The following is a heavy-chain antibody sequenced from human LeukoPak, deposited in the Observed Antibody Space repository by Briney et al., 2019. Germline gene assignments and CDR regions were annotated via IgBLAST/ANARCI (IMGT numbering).Heavy chain of an antibody. CDR3: ARGLRDRYGMDV. J-gene: IGHJ6*02. Sequence: PGGPLRLSCAASGFTFDTYWMHWVRQAPGKGLVWVSRIHRDGNNINYADFVQGRFTVSRDNAKNTLYLQMHSLRVEDTAMYFCARGLRDRYGMDVWGQGTTVTVSS. CDR1: GFTFDTYW. CDR2: IHRDGNNI. V-gene: IGHV3-74*01.